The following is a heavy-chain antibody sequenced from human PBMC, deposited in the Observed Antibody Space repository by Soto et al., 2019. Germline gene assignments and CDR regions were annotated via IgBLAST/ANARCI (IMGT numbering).Heavy chain of an antibody. CDR3: AKGPRGAYCSGGSCSYFDY. D-gene: IGHD2-15*01. Sequence: EVQLLESGGGLVQPGGSLRLSCAASGFTFSSYAMSWVRQAPGKGLEWVSAISGSGGSTYYADSVKGRFTISRDNSKNTLYLQMNSLRAEDTAVYYCAKGPRGAYCSGGSCSYFDYWGQGTLVTVSS. CDR1: GFTFSSYA. J-gene: IGHJ4*02. V-gene: IGHV3-23*01. CDR2: ISGSGGST.